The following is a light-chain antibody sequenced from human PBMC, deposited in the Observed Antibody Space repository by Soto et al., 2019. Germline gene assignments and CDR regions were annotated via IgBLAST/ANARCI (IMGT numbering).Light chain of an antibody. J-gene: IGKJ1*01. CDR3: QLSKCHLEA. Sequence: MSKSPATLSLSIGKRATITCRASQSISNWLDWYQQQRGKATKLIIYDAYNLESRVPSRFGGSGSGKEFTLTISILQADDVVTYWCQLSKCHLEAFGQGTKVDI. CDR1: QSISNW. CDR2: DAY. V-gene: IGKV1-5*01.